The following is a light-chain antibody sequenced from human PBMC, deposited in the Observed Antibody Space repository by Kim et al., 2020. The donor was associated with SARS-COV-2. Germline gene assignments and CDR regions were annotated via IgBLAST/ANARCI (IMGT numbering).Light chain of an antibody. CDR2: RNS. CDR3: AAWDDSLSESL. V-gene: IGLV1-47*01. CDR1: SSNIGINY. J-gene: IGLJ3*02. Sequence: QSVLTQPPSASGTPGQRVTISCSGSSSNIGINYVYWYQQLPGTAPKLLIYRNSQRPSGVPDRFSGSKSGTSASLAISGLRYEDEADYYCAAWDDSLSESLFGGGTQLTVL.